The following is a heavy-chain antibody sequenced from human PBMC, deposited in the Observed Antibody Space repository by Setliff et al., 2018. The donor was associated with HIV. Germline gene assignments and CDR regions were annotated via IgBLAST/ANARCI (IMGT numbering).Heavy chain of an antibody. J-gene: IGHJ6*04. CDR3: ARSYSSSLNPSGWMDV. CDR1: GVSISSHH. CDR2: IYYTGTT. V-gene: IGHV4-59*11. D-gene: IGHD6-13*01. Sequence: PSETLSLTCNVSGVSISSHHWSWIRQSPGKGLEWIGYIYYTGTTKYNPSLGSRVTISIDMSKNQLSLQLSSVTAADTAVYFCARSYSSSLNPSGWMDVWGKGTTVTVSS.